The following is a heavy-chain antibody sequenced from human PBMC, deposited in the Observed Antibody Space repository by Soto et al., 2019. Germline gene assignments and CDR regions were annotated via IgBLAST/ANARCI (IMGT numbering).Heavy chain of an antibody. J-gene: IGHJ4*02. CDR2: ISYDGSNK. V-gene: IGHV3-30*18. D-gene: IGHD2-15*01. Sequence: GGSLRLSCAASGFTFSSYGMHWVRQAPGKGLEWVAVISYDGSNKYYADSVKGRFTISRDNSKNTLYLQMNSLRAEDTAVYYCAKGWRYCSGGSCYPWLGYFDYWGQGTLVTVSS. CDR1: GFTFSSYG. CDR3: AKGWRYCSGGSCYPWLGYFDY.